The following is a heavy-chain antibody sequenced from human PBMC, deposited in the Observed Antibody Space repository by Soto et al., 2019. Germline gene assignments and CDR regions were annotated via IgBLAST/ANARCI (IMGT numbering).Heavy chain of an antibody. D-gene: IGHD1-26*01. V-gene: IGHV3-23*01. J-gene: IGHJ6*02. CDR3: AKVSLGATTITDYYYYGMDV. CDR1: GFTFSSYA. CDR2: ISGSGGGT. Sequence: EVQLLESGGGLVQPGGSLRLPCAASGFTFSSYAMTWVRQTPGKGLEWVSGISGSGGGTYYADSVKGRFTISRDSSKSTLYLQMNGLRAGDTAVYYCAKVSLGATTITDYYYYGMDVWGQGTTVTVSS.